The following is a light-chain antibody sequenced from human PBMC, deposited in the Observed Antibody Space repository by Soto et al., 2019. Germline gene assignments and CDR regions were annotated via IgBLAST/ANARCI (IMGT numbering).Light chain of an antibody. J-gene: IGKJ1*01. CDR3: QQSYSTPWT. V-gene: IGKV1-39*01. Sequence: DIQMTQSPSSLYASVGDIVTITCRASQSISSYLNWYQQKPGKAPKLLIYAASSLQSGVPSRFSGSGSGTDFTLTISSLQPQDFATYYCQQSYSTPWTFGQGTKVDIK. CDR1: QSISSY. CDR2: AAS.